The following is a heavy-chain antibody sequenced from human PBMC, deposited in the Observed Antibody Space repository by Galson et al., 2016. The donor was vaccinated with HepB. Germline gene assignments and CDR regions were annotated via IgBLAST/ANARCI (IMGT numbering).Heavy chain of an antibody. V-gene: IGHV3-23*01. Sequence: SLRLSCAASRFAFSNYVMSWVRQAPGKGLEWVSTISDSGDDTYYADPVKGRSTISRDNSKNTLNVQMNSLRADDTAVYYCAAGYYYGDLGRDWGQGTLVVVSS. D-gene: IGHD3-22*01. CDR2: ISDSGDDT. CDR3: AAGYYYGDLGRD. J-gene: IGHJ4*02. CDR1: RFAFSNYV.